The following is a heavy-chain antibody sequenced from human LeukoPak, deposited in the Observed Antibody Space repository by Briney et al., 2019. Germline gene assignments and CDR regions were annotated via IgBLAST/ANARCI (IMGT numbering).Heavy chain of an antibody. Sequence: GGSLRLSCAASGFTFSSYWMSWVRQAPGKGLEWVANIKQDGSEKYYVDSVKGRFTISRDNAKNSLYLQMNSLRAEDTAVYYCARDQMVQARQPYYFDYWGQGTLVTVSS. CDR2: IKQDGSEK. V-gene: IGHV3-7*01. CDR3: ARDQMVQARQPYYFDY. CDR1: GFTFSSYW. J-gene: IGHJ4*02. D-gene: IGHD2-8*01.